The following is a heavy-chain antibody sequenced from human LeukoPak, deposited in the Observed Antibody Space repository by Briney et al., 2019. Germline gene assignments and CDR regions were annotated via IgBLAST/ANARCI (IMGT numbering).Heavy chain of an antibody. CDR2: INSVGSST. CDR1: GFTFSSFW. CDR3: ARERTSGWDAFDF. Sequence: GGSLRLSCAASGFTFSSFWMHWVRPAPGKGQKWVSRINSVGSSTSYADSVKGRFTISRDNAKNTLYMQMNSLRAEDTAVYYCARERTSGWDAFDFWGQGTLVTVSS. D-gene: IGHD6-19*01. J-gene: IGHJ4*02. V-gene: IGHV3-74*01.